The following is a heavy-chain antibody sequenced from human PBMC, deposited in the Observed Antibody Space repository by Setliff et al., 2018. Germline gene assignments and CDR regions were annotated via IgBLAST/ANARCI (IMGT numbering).Heavy chain of an antibody. V-gene: IGHV1-2*02. CDR3: ARDFIWGGLTGPDY. D-gene: IGHD3-9*01. Sequence: VSCKASGYTFIGHYMHWVRQAPGEGLEWMGWINPNNGETKFAQKFQGRVTLARDTSLKTHYMELSNLTSDDTAIYYCARDFIWGGLTGPDYWGQGTLVTVSS. CDR2: INPNNGET. CDR1: GYTFIGHY. J-gene: IGHJ4*02.